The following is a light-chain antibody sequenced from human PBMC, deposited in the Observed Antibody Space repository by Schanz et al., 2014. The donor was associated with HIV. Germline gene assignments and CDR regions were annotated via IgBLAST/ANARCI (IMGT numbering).Light chain of an antibody. Sequence: EIVLTQSPATLSLSPGERATLSCRASQSVSSYLAWYQQKPGQAPRLLIYDASNRATGIPARFGGSGSGTDFTLTISSLEPEDFAVYYCQQRSIWPPTFGQGTRLEIK. CDR2: DAS. CDR3: QQRSIWPPT. V-gene: IGKV3-11*01. J-gene: IGKJ5*01. CDR1: QSVSSY.